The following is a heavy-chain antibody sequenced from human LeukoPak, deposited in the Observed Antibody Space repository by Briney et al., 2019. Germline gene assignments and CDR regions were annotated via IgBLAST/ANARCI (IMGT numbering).Heavy chain of an antibody. D-gene: IGHD1-26*01. Sequence: GGSLRLSCAAFGFPLSSYAMSWVRQAPGKGLEWVSATSSSDAGTYHADSVKGRFTISRDNAKNSLYLQMNSLRAEDTAVYYCARRRYSGSSQHFDYWGQGTLVTVSS. V-gene: IGHV3-23*01. CDR2: TSSSDAGT. J-gene: IGHJ4*02. CDR1: GFPLSSYA. CDR3: ARRRYSGSSQHFDY.